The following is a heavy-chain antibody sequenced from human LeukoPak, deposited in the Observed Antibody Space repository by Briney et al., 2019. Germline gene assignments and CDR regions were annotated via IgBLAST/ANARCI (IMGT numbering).Heavy chain of an antibody. V-gene: IGHV4-59*01. CDR3: ARDHDSDAFDI. Sequence: PSETLSLTCTVSDGSITSFYWSWIRQPPGKGLEWIGNIYFTGSTNYNPSLKSRVTISVDTSKNQFSLKLNSVTAADTAVYYCARDHDSDAFDIWGQGTMVTVSS. CDR2: IYFTGST. CDR1: DGSITSFY. J-gene: IGHJ3*02. D-gene: IGHD1-1*01.